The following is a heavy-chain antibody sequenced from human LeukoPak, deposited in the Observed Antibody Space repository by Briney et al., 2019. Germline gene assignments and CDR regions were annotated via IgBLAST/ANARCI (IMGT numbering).Heavy chain of an antibody. Sequence: SQTLSLTCAVSGASISSDGYSRSWIRQPPGKGLECIGYIYSSGSTYYNPSLKSRVTISVDTSNNQFSLKLSSVTAADTAVYYCARGYDFWSGLVGGWFDPWGQGTLVTVSS. D-gene: IGHD3-3*01. CDR3: ARGYDFWSGLVGGWFDP. J-gene: IGHJ5*02. CDR1: GASISSDGYS. V-gene: IGHV4-30-4*07. CDR2: IYSSGST.